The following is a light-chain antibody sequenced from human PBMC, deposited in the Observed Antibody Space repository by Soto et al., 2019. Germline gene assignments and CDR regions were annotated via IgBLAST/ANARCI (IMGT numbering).Light chain of an antibody. V-gene: IGLV2-11*01. Sequence: QSVLTQPRSVSGSPGQSVTISCTGTSSDVGGYNYVSWYQQHPGKDPNLMIYGVNKRPSGVPDRFSGSKSDYTASLNISGLQDEDEADYYCSSYASSPPGVFGGGTQLT. CDR3: SSYASSPPGV. CDR1: SSDVGGYNY. J-gene: IGLJ3*02. CDR2: GVN.